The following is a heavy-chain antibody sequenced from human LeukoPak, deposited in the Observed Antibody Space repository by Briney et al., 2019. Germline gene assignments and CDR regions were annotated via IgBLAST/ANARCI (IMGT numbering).Heavy chain of an antibody. CDR1: GFTFSSYW. Sequence: PGGSLRLSCAASGFTFSSYWMSWVRQAPGKGLEWVANIKQDGSEKYYVDSVKGRFTISRDNAKNSLYLQMNSLRAEDTAVYYCARDPERVGYNYYYYMDVWGKGTTVTVSS. V-gene: IGHV3-7*01. D-gene: IGHD1-14*01. J-gene: IGHJ6*03. CDR2: IKQDGSEK. CDR3: ARDPERVGYNYYYYMDV.